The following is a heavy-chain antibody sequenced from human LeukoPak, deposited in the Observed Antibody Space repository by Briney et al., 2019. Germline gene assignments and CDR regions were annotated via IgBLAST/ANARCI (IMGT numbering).Heavy chain of an antibody. CDR1: GFTFSSYW. J-gene: IGHJ4*02. CDR2: IKEEGSQE. CDR3: AKGGAPFAESAY. V-gene: IGHV3-7*01. D-gene: IGHD3-10*01. Sequence: PGGSLRLSCAASGFTFSSYWMSWVRQAPGKGLEWVANIKEEGSQEYYVDSVRGRFTISRDNARNSVYLQMNSLRAEDTAVYYCAKGGAPFAESAYWGQGTLVTVSS.